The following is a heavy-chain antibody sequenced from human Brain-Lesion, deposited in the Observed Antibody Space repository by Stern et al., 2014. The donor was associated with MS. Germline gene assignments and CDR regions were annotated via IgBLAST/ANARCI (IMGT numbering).Heavy chain of an antibody. CDR2: INPNNGGT. J-gene: IGHJ6*02. V-gene: IGHV1-2*02. CDR3: ARDQRGITIFGVVTDYYYLGMDV. CDR1: GYIFTGYY. Sequence: VQLVESGAEVKKPGASVKVSCKTSGYIFTGYYIHWVRQAPGQGLEWMAWINPNNGGTKYAQKFQGRVTMSRDTSISTAYVELSSLTSDYTAVYYCARDQRGITIFGVVTDYYYLGMDVWGQGTTVTVSS. D-gene: IGHD3-3*01.